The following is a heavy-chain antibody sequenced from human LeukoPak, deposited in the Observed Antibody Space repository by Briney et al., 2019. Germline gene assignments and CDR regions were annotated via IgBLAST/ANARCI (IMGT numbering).Heavy chain of an antibody. D-gene: IGHD6-19*01. V-gene: IGHV3-30*04. J-gene: IGHJ4*02. Sequence: GGSLRLSCAASGFTFSSYAMHWVRQAPGKGLEWVAVISYDGSNKYYADSVKGRFTISRDNSKNTLYLQMNSLRAEDTAVYYCARDRSRFSSGWYGAVDYWGQGTLVTVSS. CDR1: GFTFSSYA. CDR2: ISYDGSNK. CDR3: ARDRSRFSSGWYGAVDY.